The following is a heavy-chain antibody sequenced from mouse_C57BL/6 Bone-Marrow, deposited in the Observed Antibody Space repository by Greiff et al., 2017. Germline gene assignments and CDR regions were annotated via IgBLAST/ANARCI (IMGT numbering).Heavy chain of an antibody. V-gene: IGHV1-85*01. D-gene: IGHD1-1*01. CDR3: ASSSRRGFAY. Sequence: VQVVESGPELVKPGASVKLSCKASGYTFTSYDINWVKQRPGQGLEWIGWIYPRDGSTKYNEKFKGKATLTVDTSSSTAYMELHSLTSEDSAVYFCASSSRRGFAYWGQVTLVTVAA. CDR1: GYTFTSYD. J-gene: IGHJ3*01. CDR2: IYPRDGST.